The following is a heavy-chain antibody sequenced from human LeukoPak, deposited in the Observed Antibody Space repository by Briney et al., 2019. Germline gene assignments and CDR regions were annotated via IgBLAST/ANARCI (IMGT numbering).Heavy chain of an antibody. CDR1: GFTFSSYA. V-gene: IGHV3-23*01. CDR2: ISGSGGSI. J-gene: IGHJ4*02. D-gene: IGHD5-18*01. Sequence: PGGSLRLSCAASGFTFSSYAMSWVRQAPGKGLEWVSAISGSGGSIYYVDSVKGRFTISRDNSKNTLYLQMNSLRAEDTAVYYCAKAVDTAYLHDYWGQGTLVTVSS. CDR3: AKAVDTAYLHDY.